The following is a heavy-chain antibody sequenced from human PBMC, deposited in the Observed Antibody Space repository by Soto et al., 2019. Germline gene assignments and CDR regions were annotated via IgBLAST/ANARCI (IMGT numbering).Heavy chain of an antibody. CDR2: SSARCRSR. CDR3: AKDGNWLDVYFDV. CDR1: GIEFSNYA. Sequence: QTGGSLRLSCVASGIEFSNYAMSWVRQAPGKGLEWVSISSARCRSRYHADSVKGRFTISRDNSKNTLYLHMTNLRAEDTAVYYCAKDGNWLDVYFDVWGQGTPVTVSS. V-gene: IGHV3-23*01. D-gene: IGHD3-9*01. J-gene: IGHJ1*01.